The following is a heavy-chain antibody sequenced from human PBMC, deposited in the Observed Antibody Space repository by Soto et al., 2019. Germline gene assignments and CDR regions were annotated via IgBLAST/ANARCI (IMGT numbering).Heavy chain of an antibody. CDR2: IWYDGSNK. Sequence: GESLKISCAASGFTFSTYGMHWVRQAPGKGLEWVAIIWYDGSNKYYADSVKGRFTISRDDSKNTLYLQMNSLRVEDTAVYFCARDASAYDGGWYPRGFDPWGQGTLATVSS. V-gene: IGHV3-33*01. D-gene: IGHD6-19*01. CDR3: ARDASAYDGGWYPRGFDP. CDR1: GFTFSTYG. J-gene: IGHJ5*02.